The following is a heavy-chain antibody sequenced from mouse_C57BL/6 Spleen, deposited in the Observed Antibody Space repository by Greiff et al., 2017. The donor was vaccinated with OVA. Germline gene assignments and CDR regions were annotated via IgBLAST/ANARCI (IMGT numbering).Heavy chain of an antibody. J-gene: IGHJ2*01. CDR1: GYTFTSYW. CDR2: IDPSDSYT. Sequence: QVQLQQSGAELVMPGASVKLSCKASGYTFTSYWMHWVKQRPGQGLEWIGEIDPSDSYTNYNQKFKGKSTLTVDKSSSTAYMQLSSLTSEDAAVYYCARGRDTYFDYWGQGTTLTVSS. V-gene: IGHV1-69*01. D-gene: IGHD3-3*01. CDR3: ARGRDTYFDY.